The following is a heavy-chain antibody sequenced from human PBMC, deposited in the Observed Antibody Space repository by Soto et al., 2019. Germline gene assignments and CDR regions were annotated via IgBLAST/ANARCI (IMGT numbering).Heavy chain of an antibody. CDR3: VRAAGIAAAGSSQGVL. Sequence: GGSLRLSCEASGFAIRSNAIHWVRQAPGKGLEWVAVISFEGSYKYYADSVKGRFTVSRDNSKNTVSLQMDSLTGEDSALYYCVRAAGIAAAGSSQGVLWGQGTLVTVS. D-gene: IGHD6-13*01. J-gene: IGHJ4*02. CDR1: GFAIRSNA. CDR2: ISFEGSYK. V-gene: IGHV3-30*04.